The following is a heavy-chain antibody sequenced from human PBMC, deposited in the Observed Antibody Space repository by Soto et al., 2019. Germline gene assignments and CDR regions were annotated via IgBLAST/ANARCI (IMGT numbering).Heavy chain of an antibody. Sequence: GGYLRLSCAASGFTFSGSAMHWVRQASGKGLEWVGRIRSKANSYATAYAASVKGRFTISRDDSKNTAYLQMNSLKTEDTAVYYCTILPVSRPLDAFDIWGQGTMVTVSS. D-gene: IGHD3-16*01. CDR1: GFTFSGSA. CDR2: IRSKANSYAT. V-gene: IGHV3-73*01. J-gene: IGHJ3*02. CDR3: TILPVSRPLDAFDI.